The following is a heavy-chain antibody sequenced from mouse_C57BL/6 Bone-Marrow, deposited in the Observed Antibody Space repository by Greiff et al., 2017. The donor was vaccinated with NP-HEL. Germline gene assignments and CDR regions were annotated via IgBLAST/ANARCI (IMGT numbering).Heavy chain of an antibody. J-gene: IGHJ4*01. CDR2: ISDGGSYT. CDR1: GFTFSSYA. Sequence: EVQGVESGGGLVKPGGSLKLSCAASGFTFSSYAMSWVRQTPEKRLEWVATISDGGSYTYYPDNVKGRFTISRDNAKNNLYLQMSHLTSEDTAMYYCARVLYDGYYDYAMDYWGQGTSVTVSS. V-gene: IGHV5-4*01. CDR3: ARVLYDGYYDYAMDY. D-gene: IGHD2-3*01.